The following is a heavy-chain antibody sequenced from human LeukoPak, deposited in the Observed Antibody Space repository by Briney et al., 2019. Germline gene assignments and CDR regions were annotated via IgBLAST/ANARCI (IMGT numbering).Heavy chain of an antibody. CDR3: AKAPGRYYYYYYYMDV. CDR2: ISGSGGST. Sequence: GGSLRLSCAASGFTFSSYAMSWVRQAPGKGLEWVSAISGSGGSTYYADSVKGRFTISRDNSKNTLYLQMNSLRAEDTAVYYCAKAPGRYYYYYYYMDVWGKGITVTVSS. V-gene: IGHV3-23*01. CDR1: GFTFSSYA. J-gene: IGHJ6*03.